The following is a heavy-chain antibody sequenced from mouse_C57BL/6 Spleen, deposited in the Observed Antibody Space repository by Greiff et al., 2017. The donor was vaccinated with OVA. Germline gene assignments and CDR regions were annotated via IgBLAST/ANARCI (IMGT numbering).Heavy chain of an antibody. V-gene: IGHV1-66*01. CDR2: IYPGSGNT. CDR1: GYSFTSYY. D-gene: IGHD1-1*01. CDR3: ARYHYYGSSYAMDY. Sequence: VQGVESGPELVKPGASVKISCKASGYSFTSYYIHWVKQRPGQGLEWIGWIYPGSGNTKYNEKFKGKATLTADTSSSTAYMQLSSLTSEDSAVYYCARYHYYGSSYAMDYWGQGTSVTVSS. J-gene: IGHJ4*01.